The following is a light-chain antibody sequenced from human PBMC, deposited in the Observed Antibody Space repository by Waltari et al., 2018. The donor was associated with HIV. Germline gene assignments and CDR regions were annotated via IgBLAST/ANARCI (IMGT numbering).Light chain of an antibody. CDR3: CSYTGSGPRYVL. Sequence: QSALNQPAYVSGSLGQSDTTSCPGNSAAVGGYTFVSSNHQHPGQAPKLISNNVNIRPSGVSIRFSGSRSANTASLTISGLQAEDEADYFCCSYTGSGPRYVLFGGGTRLTVL. CDR2: NVN. CDR1: SAAVGGYTF. V-gene: IGLV2-14*03. J-gene: IGLJ2*01.